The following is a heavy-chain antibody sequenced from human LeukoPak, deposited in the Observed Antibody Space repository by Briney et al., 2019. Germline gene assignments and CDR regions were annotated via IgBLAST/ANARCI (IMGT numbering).Heavy chain of an antibody. D-gene: IGHD5-24*01. Sequence: ASVKVSCKASGYTFTSYDINWVRQATGQGLEWMGWMNPNSGNTGYAQKFQGRVTMTRNTSISTAYMELGSLRSEDTAVYYCARGSRDGYNYNLGYWGQGTLVTVSS. J-gene: IGHJ4*02. V-gene: IGHV1-8*01. CDR2: MNPNSGNT. CDR3: ARGSRDGYNYNLGY. CDR1: GYTFTSYD.